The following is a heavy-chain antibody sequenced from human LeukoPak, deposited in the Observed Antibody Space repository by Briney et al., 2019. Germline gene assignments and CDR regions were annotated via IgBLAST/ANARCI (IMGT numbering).Heavy chain of an antibody. J-gene: IGHJ4*02. CDR3: ARDRGSGYYFYFDY. D-gene: IGHD3-22*01. CDR2: ISSSGSTI. V-gene: IGHV3-48*03. CDR1: GFTFSSYE. Sequence: GGSLRLSCAASGFTFSSYEMNWVRQAPGKGLEWVSYISSSGSTIYYADSVKGRFTISRDNAKNSLYPQMNSLRAEDTAVYYCARDRGSGYYFYFDYWGQGTLVTVSS.